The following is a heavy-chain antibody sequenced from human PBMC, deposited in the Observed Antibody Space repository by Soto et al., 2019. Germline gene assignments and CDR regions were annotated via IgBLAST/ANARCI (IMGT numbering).Heavy chain of an antibody. D-gene: IGHD3-3*01. CDR2: IYYSGST. V-gene: IGHV4-39*01. J-gene: IGHJ5*02. CDR3: ARAVRFINWFDP. Sequence: PSETLSLTCTVSGGSISSSSYYWGWIRQPPGKGLEWIGSIYYSGSTYYNPSLKSRVTISVDTSKNQFSLKLSSVTAADTAVYYCARAVRFINWFDPWGQGTLVTVSS. CDR1: GGSISSSSYY.